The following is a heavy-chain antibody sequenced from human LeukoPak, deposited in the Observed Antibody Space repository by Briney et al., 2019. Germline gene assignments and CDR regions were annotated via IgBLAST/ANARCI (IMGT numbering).Heavy chain of an antibody. CDR3: ARGFGSYGMDV. CDR1: GFTLRSYG. D-gene: IGHD3-10*01. J-gene: IGHJ6*02. Sequence: GGSLRLSCAASGFTLRSYGMTWVRQAPGKGLEWVSSISSSSSYIYYADSVKGRFTISRDNAKNSLYLQMNSLRAEDTAVYYCARGFGSYGMDVWGQGTTVTV. V-gene: IGHV3-21*01. CDR2: ISSSSSYI.